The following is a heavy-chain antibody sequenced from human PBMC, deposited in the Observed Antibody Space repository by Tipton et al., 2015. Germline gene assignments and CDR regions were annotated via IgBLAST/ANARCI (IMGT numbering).Heavy chain of an antibody. J-gene: IGHJ4*02. CDR3: ARDYGDFIAPFDY. CDR2: IFVSGSV. CDR1: GDSIRNYH. Sequence: VKPSETLSLTCTVSGDSIRNYHWSWIRQPAGKGLEWIGRIFVSGSVDYNPSVKSRVTMSVDTSKNQFSLKLTSVTAADTAVYYCARDYGDFIAPFDYWGQGTLVTVSS. V-gene: IGHV4-4*07. D-gene: IGHD4-17*01.